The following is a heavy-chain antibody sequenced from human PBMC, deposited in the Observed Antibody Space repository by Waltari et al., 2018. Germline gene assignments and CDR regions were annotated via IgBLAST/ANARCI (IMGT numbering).Heavy chain of an antibody. CDR3: ARGDFRLSYYYMDV. CDR1: GYTFTGYY. J-gene: IGHJ6*03. Sequence: QVQLVQSGAEVKKPGASVKVSCKASGYTFTGYYIHWVRQAPGQGLEWMGWISPNSGDTKYAQKFQGRVTMTRDTSTTTAYMELSRLTSDDTAVFYCARGDFRLSYYYMDVWGKGTTVTVSS. V-gene: IGHV1-2*02. CDR2: ISPNSGDT. D-gene: IGHD3-3*01.